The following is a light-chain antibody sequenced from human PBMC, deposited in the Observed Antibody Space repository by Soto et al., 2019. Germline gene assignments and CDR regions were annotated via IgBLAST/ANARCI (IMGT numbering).Light chain of an antibody. CDR1: QSINGW. CDR2: DAS. V-gene: IGKV1-5*01. J-gene: IGKJ2*02. CDR3: QQYKSHPSCT. Sequence: DIQMTQSPSTLSASVGDRVTITCRASQSINGWLAWYQQKPGKAPKLLIYDASTLESGVPSRFSGSGSGTEFTLTISSLHPDDFATYYCQQYKSHPSCTFRQGTKLEIE.